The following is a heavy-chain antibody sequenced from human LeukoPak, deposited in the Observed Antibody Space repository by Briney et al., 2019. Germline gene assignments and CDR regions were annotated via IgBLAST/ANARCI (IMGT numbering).Heavy chain of an antibody. CDR2: IRYDGSKK. Sequence: PGGSLRLSCATSGFTFSSYGMHWVRQAPGKGLEWVAFIRYDGSKKYYVDSVKGRFTISRDNSKNTLYLQMNSLRAEDTAVYYCVRDPHGGYYYYYYMDVWGKGTTVTVSS. CDR3: VRDPHGGYYYYYYMDV. CDR1: GFTFSSYG. J-gene: IGHJ6*03. D-gene: IGHD3-10*01. V-gene: IGHV3-30*02.